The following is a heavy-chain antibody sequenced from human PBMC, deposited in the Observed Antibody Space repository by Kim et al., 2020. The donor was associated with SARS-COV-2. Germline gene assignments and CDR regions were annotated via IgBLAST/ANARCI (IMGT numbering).Heavy chain of an antibody. CDR3: ARLALGGHYDSSGYNIGDY. V-gene: IGHV4-39*01. J-gene: IGHJ4*02. CDR2: IYYSGST. Sequence: SETLYLTCTVSGGSISSSSYYWGWIRQPPGKGLEWIGSIYYSGSTYYNPSLKSRVTISVDTSKNQFSLKLSSVTAADTAVYYCARLALGGHYDSSGYNIGDYWGQGTLVTVSS. CDR1: GGSISSSSYY. D-gene: IGHD3-22*01.